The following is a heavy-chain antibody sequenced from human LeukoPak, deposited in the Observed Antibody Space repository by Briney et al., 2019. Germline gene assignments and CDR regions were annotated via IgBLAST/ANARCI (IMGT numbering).Heavy chain of an antibody. CDR2: INWDSSNK. J-gene: IGHJ6*03. D-gene: IGHD2-8*01. V-gene: IGHV3-30*02. CDR1: RFTFSGYA. CDR3: AKDRCSNGVGCYYYYMDV. Sequence: GGSLRLSCAASRFTFSGYAMHWVRQAPGKGLEWVSCINWDSSNKQYADSVKGRFSISRDSSKNILYLQMNSLRAEDTAVYYCAKDRCSNGVGCYYYYMDVWGKGTTVTISS.